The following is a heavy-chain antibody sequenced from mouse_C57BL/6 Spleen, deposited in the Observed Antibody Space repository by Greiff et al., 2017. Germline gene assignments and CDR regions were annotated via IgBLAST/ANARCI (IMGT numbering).Heavy chain of an antibody. J-gene: IGHJ2*01. V-gene: IGHV1-50*01. CDR2: IDPSDSYT. CDR3: ARGGIYYGNNFDY. D-gene: IGHD2-1*01. CDR1: GYTFTSYW. Sequence: QVQLQQPGAELVKPGASVKLSCKASGYTFTSYWMQWVKQRPGQGLEWIGEIDPSDSYTNYNQKFKGKATLTVDTSSSTAYMQLSSLTSEDSAVDYCARGGIYYGNNFDYWGQGTTRTVSS.